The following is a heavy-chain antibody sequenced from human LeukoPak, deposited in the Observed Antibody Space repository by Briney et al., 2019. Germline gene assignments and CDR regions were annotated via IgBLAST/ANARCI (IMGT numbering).Heavy chain of an antibody. CDR2: ISVYSGDT. CDR1: GYTFDSHG. V-gene: IGHV1-18*01. Sequence: ASVKVSCKASGYTFDSHGISWLRQAPGQGLEWMGWISVYSGDTNYAQKVQGRVTMTTDTSTSTAYMELRSLTSDDTAVYFCARDIVGDFDLDYWGQGTLVTVS. CDR3: ARDIVGDFDLDY. J-gene: IGHJ4*02. D-gene: IGHD2-21*02.